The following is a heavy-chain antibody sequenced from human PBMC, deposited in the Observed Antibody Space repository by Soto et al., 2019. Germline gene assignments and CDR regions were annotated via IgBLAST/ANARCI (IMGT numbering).Heavy chain of an antibody. CDR2: IYPGYST. J-gene: IGHJ4*02. CDR1: GFTVDNNY. CDR3: ARAGTSSSWNYFNY. V-gene: IGHV3-53*02. D-gene: IGHD6-13*01. Sequence: EVQLVETGGGLIQPGGSLRLSCAASGFTVDNNYMSWVRQAPGKGLEWDSIIYPGYSTYYADSVKGRFTISRDNSKNTLYLQMNSLRAEDTAVYYCARAGTSSSWNYFNYWGQGTLVTVSS.